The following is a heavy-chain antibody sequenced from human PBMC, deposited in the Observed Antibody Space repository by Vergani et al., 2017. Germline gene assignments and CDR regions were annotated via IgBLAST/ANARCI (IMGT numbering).Heavy chain of an antibody. CDR3: ARGSRPAGSFPRGDFDY. CDR1: GFTFSSYS. CDR2: ISSSSSYI. J-gene: IGHJ4*02. V-gene: IGHV3-21*01. D-gene: IGHD1-26*01. Sequence: EVQLVESGGGLVKPGGSLRLSCAASGFTFSSYSMNWVRQAPGKGLEWGSSISSSSSYIYYADSVKGRFTISRDNAKNSLYLQMNSLRAEDTAVYYCARGSRPAGSFPRGDFDYWGQGTLVTVSS.